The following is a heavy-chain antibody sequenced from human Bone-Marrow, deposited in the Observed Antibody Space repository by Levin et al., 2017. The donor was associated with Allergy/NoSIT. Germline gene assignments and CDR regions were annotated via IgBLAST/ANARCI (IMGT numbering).Heavy chain of an antibody. CDR3: ARVRYCGGDCEFYYYYGMDG. Sequence: GGSLRLSCAASGFTFSSYGMHWVRQAPGKGLEWVAVIWYDGSNKYYADSVKGRFTISRDNSKNTLYLQMNSLRAEDTAVYYCARVRYCGGDCEFYYYYGMDGWGQGTTVTVSS. CDR2: IWYDGSNK. CDR1: GFTFSSYG. J-gene: IGHJ6*02. V-gene: IGHV3-33*01. D-gene: IGHD2-21*02.